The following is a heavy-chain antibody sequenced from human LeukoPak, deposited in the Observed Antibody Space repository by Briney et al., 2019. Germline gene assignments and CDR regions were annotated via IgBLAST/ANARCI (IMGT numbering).Heavy chain of an antibody. CDR2: IIPIFGTA. D-gene: IGHD3-3*01. J-gene: IGHJ3*02. CDR3: ARAEWSLGGHDAFDI. Sequence: SVKVSCKASGGTFSSYATSWVRQAPGQGLEWMGGIIPIFGTANYAQKFQGRVTMTRDKSTSSVYMDLSTLTSEDTAVYYCARAEWSLGGHDAFDIWGQGTMVTVSS. CDR1: GGTFSSYA. V-gene: IGHV1-69*05.